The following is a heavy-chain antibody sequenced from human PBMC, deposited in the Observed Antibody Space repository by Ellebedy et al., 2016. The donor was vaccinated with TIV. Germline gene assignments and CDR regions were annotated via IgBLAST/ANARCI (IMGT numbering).Heavy chain of an antibody. CDR3: ARAGSSGWEACFDL. J-gene: IGHJ2*01. V-gene: IGHV3-74*01. Sequence: GESLKISCAASGFTFTQYWLHLVRQAPGKGPVWVSRINSAGSSTTYADSVKGRFTISRDNAKNTLYLQMNSRRAEDTAVYYCARAGSSGWEACFDLWGRGTLVTVSS. CDR2: INSAGSST. CDR1: GFTFTQYW. D-gene: IGHD6-19*01.